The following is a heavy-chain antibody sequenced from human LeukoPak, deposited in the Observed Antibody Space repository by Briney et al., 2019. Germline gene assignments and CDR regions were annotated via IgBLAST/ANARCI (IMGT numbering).Heavy chain of an antibody. D-gene: IGHD6-19*01. Sequence: GGSMRLSCAASGFTFSSYGMHWVRQAPGKGLEWVAVIRPDGSNKYYADSVKGRFTISRDNSKNTLYLQMNSLRAEDTAVYYCARVGYSSGWFPAEYFQHWGQGTLVTVSS. V-gene: IGHV3-33*01. J-gene: IGHJ1*01. CDR2: IRPDGSNK. CDR1: GFTFSSYG. CDR3: ARVGYSSGWFPAEYFQH.